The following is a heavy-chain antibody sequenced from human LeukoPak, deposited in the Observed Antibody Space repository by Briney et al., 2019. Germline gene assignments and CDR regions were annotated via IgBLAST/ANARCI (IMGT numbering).Heavy chain of an antibody. Sequence: GGSLRLSCAASGFTFSSYSMNWVRQAPGKGLEWVSYISSSSSTIYYADSVKGRLTISRDNSKNTLYLQMNSLRAEDTAVYYCAKDLNDFWSGYYRYFDYWGQGTLVTVSS. J-gene: IGHJ4*02. V-gene: IGHV3-48*01. D-gene: IGHD3-3*01. CDR2: ISSSSSTI. CDR3: AKDLNDFWSGYYRYFDY. CDR1: GFTFSSYS.